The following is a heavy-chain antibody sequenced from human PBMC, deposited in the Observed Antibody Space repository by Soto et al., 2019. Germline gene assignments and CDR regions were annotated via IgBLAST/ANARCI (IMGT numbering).Heavy chain of an antibody. CDR3: ARMGDYGDYGSPYYYYMDV. CDR2: IYYSGST. V-gene: IGHV4-39*01. CDR1: GGSISSSSYY. J-gene: IGHJ6*03. Sequence: PSETLSLSCTVPGGSISSSSYYWGWIRQPPGKGLEWIGSIYYSGSTYYNPSLKSRVTISVDTSKNQFSLKLSSVTAADTAVYYCARMGDYGDYGSPYYYYMDVSGKGTTVTVSS. D-gene: IGHD4-17*01.